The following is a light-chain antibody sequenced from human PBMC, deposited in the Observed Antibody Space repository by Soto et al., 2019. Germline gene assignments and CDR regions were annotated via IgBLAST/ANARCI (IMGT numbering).Light chain of an antibody. V-gene: IGLV2-14*03. CDR3: SSYTTTSTWV. CDR1: SSDVRDYNY. CDR2: EVT. Sequence: QSALTQPASVSGSPGQSITIPCTGTSSDVRDYNYVSWYQQHPGKAPKVIIYEVTNRPSGVSNRFSGSKSGNTASLTISGLQAEDEADYYCSSYTTTSTWVFGGGTKVTVL. J-gene: IGLJ3*02.